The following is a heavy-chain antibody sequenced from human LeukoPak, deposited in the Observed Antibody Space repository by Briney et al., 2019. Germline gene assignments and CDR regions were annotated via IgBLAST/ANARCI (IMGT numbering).Heavy chain of an antibody. CDR1: GSTFSSSD. D-gene: IGHD3-3*01. CDR2: IGGGADT. CDR3: VKEVMDWSAPYFWYFDL. J-gene: IGHJ2*01. Sequence: GGSLRLSCAVSGSTFSSSDFHWVRQSSGQGLEWVSAIGGGADTYYSDSVKGRFTISRDNSKSSVFLQMNSLRAEDTAMYYCVKEVMDWSAPYFWYFDLWGRGTLVTVSS. V-gene: IGHV3-13*01.